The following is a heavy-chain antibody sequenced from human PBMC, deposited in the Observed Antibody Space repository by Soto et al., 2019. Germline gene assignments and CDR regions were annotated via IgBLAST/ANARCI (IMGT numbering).Heavy chain of an antibody. V-gene: IGHV1-3*01. CDR1: GYTFTSYA. CDR2: INAGNGNT. Sequence: ASVKVSCKASGYTFTSYAMHWVRQAPGQRLEWMGWINAGNGNTKYSQKFQGRVTITRDTSASTAYMELSSLRSEDTAVYYCARDRIAAAGRAFDYWGQGTLVTVSS. CDR3: ARDRIAAAGRAFDY. D-gene: IGHD6-13*01. J-gene: IGHJ4*02.